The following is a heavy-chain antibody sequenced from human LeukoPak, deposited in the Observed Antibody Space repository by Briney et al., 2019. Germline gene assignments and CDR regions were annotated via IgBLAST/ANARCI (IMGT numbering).Heavy chain of an antibody. CDR3: ARHSRTVGSVGIDP. J-gene: IGHJ5*02. D-gene: IGHD4-23*01. CDR1: GGSISSYY. Sequence: PSETLSLTCTVSGGSISSYYWSWIRQPPGKGLEWIGYIYYSGSTSYNPSLKSRVTISVDTSKNQFSLKLSSVTAADTAVYYCARHSRTVGSVGIDPWGQGTLVTVSS. CDR2: IYYSGST. V-gene: IGHV4-59*08.